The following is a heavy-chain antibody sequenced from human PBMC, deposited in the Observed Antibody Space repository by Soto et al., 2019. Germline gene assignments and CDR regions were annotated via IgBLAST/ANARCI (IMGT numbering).Heavy chain of an antibody. Sequence: QLQLQESGPGLVKPSETLSLTCPVSGGSISSSSYYWGGIRQPPGKGLEWIGSIYYSGSTYYNPSLKSRVTISGDTSKNQFSLKRSSVTAADTAVYYCARRPHHRPTPPYYYDYMDVWGKGTTVTVSS. CDR2: IYYSGST. V-gene: IGHV4-39*01. CDR1: GGSISSSSYY. D-gene: IGHD6-6*01. CDR3: ARRPHHRPTPPYYYDYMDV. J-gene: IGHJ6*03.